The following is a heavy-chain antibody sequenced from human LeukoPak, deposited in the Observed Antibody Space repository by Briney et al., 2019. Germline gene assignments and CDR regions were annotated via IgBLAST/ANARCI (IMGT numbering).Heavy chain of an antibody. CDR2: ISGSGGST. J-gene: IGHJ4*02. D-gene: IGHD3-22*01. Sequence: GGSLRLSCAASGFTFSSYGMSWVRQAPGKGLEWVSVISGSGGSTYYADSVKGRFTISRDNSKNTLYLQMNSLRAEDTAVYYCTSGDYYDSSGYPDWGQGTLVTVSS. V-gene: IGHV3-23*01. CDR1: GFTFSSYG. CDR3: TSGDYYDSSGYPD.